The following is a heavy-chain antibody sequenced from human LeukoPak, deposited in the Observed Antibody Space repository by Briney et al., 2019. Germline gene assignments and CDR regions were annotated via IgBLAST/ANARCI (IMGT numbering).Heavy chain of an antibody. CDR3: ARGGACSSTSCYFDP. J-gene: IGHJ5*02. CDR2: IYHSGST. V-gene: IGHV4-38-2*02. Sequence: RSSETLSLTCTVSGYSISSGYYWGWIRQPPGRGLEWIGSIYHSGSTYYNPSLKSRVTISVDTSKNQFSLKLSSVTAADTAVYYCARGGACSSTSCYFDPWGQGTLVTVSS. D-gene: IGHD2-2*01. CDR1: GYSISSGYY.